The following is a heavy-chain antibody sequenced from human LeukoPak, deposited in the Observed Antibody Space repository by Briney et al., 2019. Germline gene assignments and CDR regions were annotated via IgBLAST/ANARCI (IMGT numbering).Heavy chain of an antibody. D-gene: IGHD5-18*01. V-gene: IGHV3-7*01. Sequence: EGSLRLSRAASGFTFSSYWMSWVRQAPGKGLEWVANIKQDGSEKYYVDSVKGRFTISRDNAKNSLYLQMNSLRAEDTAVYYCASDQYGYSYGPNFDYWGQGTLVTVSS. CDR1: GFTFSSYW. J-gene: IGHJ4*02. CDR2: IKQDGSEK. CDR3: ASDQYGYSYGPNFDY.